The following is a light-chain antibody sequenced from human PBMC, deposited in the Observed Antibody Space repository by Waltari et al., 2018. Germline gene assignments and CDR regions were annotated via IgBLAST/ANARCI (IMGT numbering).Light chain of an antibody. V-gene: IGLV3-1*01. CDR1: KLVAKY. CDR2: QNT. J-gene: IGLJ2*01. Sequence: SYELPQRTSVSVAPGQTANITCSGDKLVAKYASWYQQKAGKSPVLFIHQNTKRPSGTPERVYGVNSGNAATLTIRGTQSIDEADYYCQACDKNYARVFGGGTKLTVL. CDR3: QACDKNYARV.